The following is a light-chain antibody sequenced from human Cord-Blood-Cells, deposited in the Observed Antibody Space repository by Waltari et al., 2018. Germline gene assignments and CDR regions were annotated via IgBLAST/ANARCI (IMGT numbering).Light chain of an antibody. Sequence: QSALTQPASVSGSPGPSITISCTGTSSDVGSYYLVSWYQQHPGKAPKLRIYEVSKRPSGVSNRCSGSKSGNTASLTISGLHAEDEADYYCCSYAGSSTFVVFGGGTRLTVL. V-gene: IGLV2-23*02. CDR2: EVS. CDR3: CSYAGSSTFVV. J-gene: IGLJ2*01. CDR1: SSDVGSYYL.